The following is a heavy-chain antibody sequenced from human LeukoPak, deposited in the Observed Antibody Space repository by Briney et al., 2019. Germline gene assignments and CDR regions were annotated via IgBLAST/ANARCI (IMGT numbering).Heavy chain of an antibody. J-gene: IGHJ5*02. V-gene: IGHV1-69*04. CDR3: ARATTVIINWFDP. D-gene: IGHD4-17*01. Sequence: GASVKVSCKASGGTFSSYAISWVRQAPGQGLEWMGRIIPILGIANYAQKFQGRVTITADESTSTAYMELSSLRSEDTAVYYCARATTVIINWFDPWGQGTLVTVSS. CDR1: GGTFSSYA. CDR2: IIPILGIA.